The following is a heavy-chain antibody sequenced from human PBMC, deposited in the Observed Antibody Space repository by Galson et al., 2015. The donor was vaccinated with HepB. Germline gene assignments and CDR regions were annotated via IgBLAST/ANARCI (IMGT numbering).Heavy chain of an antibody. J-gene: IGHJ6*02. CDR2: IYSGGST. Sequence: SLRLSCAAFGFTFSSYAVSWVRQAPGKGLEWVSVIYSGGSTYYADSVKGRFTISRDNSKNTLYLQMNSLRAEDTAVYYCARVTGSSSWWYYYGMDVWGQGTTVTVSS. D-gene: IGHD6-13*01. CDR1: GFTFSSYA. CDR3: ARVTGSSSWWYYYGMDV. V-gene: IGHV3-66*01.